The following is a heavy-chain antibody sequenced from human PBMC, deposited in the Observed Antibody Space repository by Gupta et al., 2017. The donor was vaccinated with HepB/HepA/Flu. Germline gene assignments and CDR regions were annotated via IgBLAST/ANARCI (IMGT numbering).Heavy chain of an antibody. D-gene: IGHD3-16*01. CDR1: GFTLNRFA. V-gene: IGHV3-9*01. J-gene: IGHJ6*02. Sequence: EVQLVESGGGFVQPGGSLRLSCTTSGFTLNRFAMHWVRQVPGKGLEWVSGFSLDSDRIDYADSVKGRFTICRDNARNSLYLQMNSLRPEDSALYYCTKDITPGGADVWGRGTTVTVSS. CDR2: FSLDSDRI. CDR3: TKDITPGGADV.